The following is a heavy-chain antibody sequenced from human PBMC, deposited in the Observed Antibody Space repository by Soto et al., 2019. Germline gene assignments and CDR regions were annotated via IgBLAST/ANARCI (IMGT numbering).Heavy chain of an antibody. CDR3: ARGVTTVTSYLNWFDP. CDR1: GGSFSGYY. V-gene: IGHV4-34*01. Sequence: KPSETLSLTCAVYGGSFSGYYWSWIRQPPGKGLEWIGEINHSGSTNYNPSLKSRVTISVDTSKNQFSLKLSSVTAADTAVYYCARGVTTVTSYLNWFDPWGQGTLVTVSS. J-gene: IGHJ5*02. D-gene: IGHD4-17*01. CDR2: INHSGST.